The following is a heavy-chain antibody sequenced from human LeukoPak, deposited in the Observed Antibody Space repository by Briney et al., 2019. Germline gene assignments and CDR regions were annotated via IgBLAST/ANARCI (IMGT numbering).Heavy chain of an antibody. D-gene: IGHD2-8*01. CDR2: INPSSGGT. J-gene: IGHJ6*03. Sequence: ASVKVSCKASGYTFTGYYMHWVRQAPGQGLEWMGWINPSSGGTNYAQKFQGRVTMTRDTSISTAYMELSRLRSDDTAVYYCARANGDYYYYMDVWGKGTTVTVSS. CDR3: ARANGDYYYYMDV. CDR1: GYTFTGYY. V-gene: IGHV1-2*02.